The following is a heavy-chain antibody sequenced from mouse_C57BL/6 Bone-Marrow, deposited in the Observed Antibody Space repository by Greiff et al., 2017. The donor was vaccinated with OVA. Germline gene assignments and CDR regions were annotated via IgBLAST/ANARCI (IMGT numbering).Heavy chain of an antibody. V-gene: IGHV5-4*01. D-gene: IGHD1-1*01. Sequence: EVQVVESGGGLVKPGGSLKLSCAASGFTFSSYAMSWVRQTPEKRLEWVATISDGGSYTYYPDNVKGRFTISRDNAKNNLYLQMSHLKSEDTAMYYCARHYYGSTPAWFAYWGQGTLGTVSA. J-gene: IGHJ3*01. CDR3: ARHYYGSTPAWFAY. CDR2: ISDGGSYT. CDR1: GFTFSSYA.